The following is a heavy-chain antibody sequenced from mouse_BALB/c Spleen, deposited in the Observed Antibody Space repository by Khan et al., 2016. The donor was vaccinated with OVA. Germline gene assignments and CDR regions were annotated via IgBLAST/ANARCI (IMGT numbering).Heavy chain of an antibody. CDR1: GYTFTSYS. D-gene: IGHD2-3*01. CDR3: ARSTDGYFGY. Sequence: EVQLVESGAGLVKPGASLNLSCKVSGYTFTSYSMSWVSLTPGKRLEWVASISSDGGYTIYLHSVKGRFTITRDKSKNPLYLELSSLRSDDTAIYYCARSTDGYFGYWGQGTLVTVSA. CDR2: ISSDGGYT. V-gene: IGHV5-9-3*01. J-gene: IGHJ3*01.